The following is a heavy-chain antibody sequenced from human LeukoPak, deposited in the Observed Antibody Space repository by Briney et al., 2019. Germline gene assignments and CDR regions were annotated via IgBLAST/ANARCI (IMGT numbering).Heavy chain of an antibody. Sequence: PGGSLRLSCAASGFTFSSYWMHWVRQAPGKGLVWVSRINSDGSSTSYADSVKGRFTISRDNAKNTLYLQMNSLRAEDTAVYYCARDAVLRFLEWPRGGFDYWGQRTLVTVSS. CDR1: GFTFSSYW. CDR2: INSDGSST. V-gene: IGHV3-74*01. D-gene: IGHD3-3*01. J-gene: IGHJ4*02. CDR3: ARDAVLRFLEWPRGGFDY.